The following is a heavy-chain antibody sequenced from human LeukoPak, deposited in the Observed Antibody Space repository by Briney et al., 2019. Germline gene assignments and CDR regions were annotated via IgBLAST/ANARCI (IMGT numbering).Heavy chain of an antibody. Sequence: SQTLSLTCTVSGDSISTINYYWNWIRQPAGKGLEWIGRIYSSGSTNYNPSLKSRVTISVDTSKNQFSLKLRSVTAADTAVYYCARVTGYVIEDYFDYWGQGTLVTVSS. CDR2: IYSSGST. V-gene: IGHV4-61*02. J-gene: IGHJ4*02. CDR1: GDSISTINYY. CDR3: ARVTGYVIEDYFDY. D-gene: IGHD3-22*01.